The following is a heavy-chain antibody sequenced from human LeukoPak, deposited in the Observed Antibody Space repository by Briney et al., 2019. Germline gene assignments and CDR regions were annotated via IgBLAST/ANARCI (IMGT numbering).Heavy chain of an antibody. CDR1: GGSFSGYY. J-gene: IGHJ4*02. CDR3: ARDQYGDYFGFDY. V-gene: IGHV4-34*01. Sequence: SETLSLTCAVYGGSFSGYYWSWIRQPPGKGLEWIREINHSGSTNYNPSLKSRVTISVDTSKNQFSLKLSSVTAADTAVYYCARDQYGDYFGFDYWGQGTLVTVSS. D-gene: IGHD4-17*01. CDR2: INHSGST.